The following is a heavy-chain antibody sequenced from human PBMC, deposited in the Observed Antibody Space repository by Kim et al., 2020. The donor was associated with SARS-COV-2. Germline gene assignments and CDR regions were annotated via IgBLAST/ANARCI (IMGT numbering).Heavy chain of an antibody. V-gene: IGHV3-11*01. CDR1: GFTFSDYY. CDR3: ARRSAWVLMVYAIYYFDY. J-gene: IGHJ4*02. D-gene: IGHD2-8*01. CDR2: INSSGSTI. Sequence: GGSLRLSCAASGFTFSDYYMRWIRQAPGKGLEWVSYINSSGSTINYADSVKGRFTISRDNAKNTLYLQMNSLRAEDTAVYYCARRSAWVLMVYAIYYFDYWGQGTLVTVSS.